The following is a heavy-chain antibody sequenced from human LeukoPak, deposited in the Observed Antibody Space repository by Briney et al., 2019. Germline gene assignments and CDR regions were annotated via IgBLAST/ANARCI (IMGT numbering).Heavy chain of an antibody. V-gene: IGHV3-48*01. CDR1: GFTFSSYS. D-gene: IGHD3-10*01. CDR3: ARDRGYFGY. CDR2: ISSSSNTI. Sequence: GGSLRLSCAASGFTFSSYSMNWVRQAPGEGLEWVSYISSSSNTIYYADSVTGRFTISRDNAKNSVYLQMSSQRAEDTAVYYCARDRGYFGYWGQGTLVTVSS. J-gene: IGHJ4*02.